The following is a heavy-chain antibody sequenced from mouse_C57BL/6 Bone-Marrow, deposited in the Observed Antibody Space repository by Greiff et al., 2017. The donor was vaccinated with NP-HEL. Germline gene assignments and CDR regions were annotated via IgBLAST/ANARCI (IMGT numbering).Heavy chain of an antibody. CDR2: IRLKSDNYAT. V-gene: IGHV6-3*01. Sequence: EVKVEESGGGLVQPGGSMKLSCVASGFTFSNYWMNWVRQSPEKGLEWVAQIRLKSDNYATHYAESVKGRFTISRDDSKSSVYLQMNNLRAEDTGIYYCTAGNPYYYAMDYWGQGTSVTVSS. CDR1: GFTFSNYW. J-gene: IGHJ4*01. D-gene: IGHD2-1*01. CDR3: TAGNPYYYAMDY.